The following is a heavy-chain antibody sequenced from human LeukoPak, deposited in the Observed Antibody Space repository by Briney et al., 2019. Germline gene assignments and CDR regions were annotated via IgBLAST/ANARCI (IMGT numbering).Heavy chain of an antibody. D-gene: IGHD2-2*01. CDR3: ARGLRHCDRTSCFQPFDC. Sequence: GGSLRLSCAASGFTFSSYWMNWARQAPGKGLEWVASINHNGNVNYYVDSVKGRFTISRDNAKNSLYLQMSNLRAEDTAVYYCARGLRHCDRTSCFQPFDCWGQGALVTVSS. J-gene: IGHJ4*02. V-gene: IGHV3-7*03. CDR1: GFTFSSYW. CDR2: INHNGNVN.